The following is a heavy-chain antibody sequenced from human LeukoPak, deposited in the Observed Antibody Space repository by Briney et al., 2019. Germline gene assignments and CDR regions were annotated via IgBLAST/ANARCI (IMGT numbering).Heavy chain of an antibody. V-gene: IGHV4-59*01. Sequence: PGGSLRLSCAASGFTFSTYAMSWIRQPPGKGLEWIGYIYYSGSTNYNPSLKSRVTISVDTSKNQFSLKLSSVTAADTAVYYCAGSYSSGWYRWFDPWGQGTLVTVSS. D-gene: IGHD6-19*01. CDR2: IYYSGST. CDR3: AGSYSSGWYRWFDP. CDR1: GFTFSTYA. J-gene: IGHJ5*02.